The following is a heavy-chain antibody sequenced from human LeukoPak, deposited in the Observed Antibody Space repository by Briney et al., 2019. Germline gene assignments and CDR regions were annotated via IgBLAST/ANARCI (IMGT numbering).Heavy chain of an antibody. V-gene: IGHV3-48*01. J-gene: IGHJ4*02. Sequence: GGSLRLSCAASGFTFRSYSMNWVRQAPGKGLEWVSYISSSGSTIHYGDSVKGRFTISRDNSKNTLYLQMNSLRAEDTAVYYCAKVDSGWSQGTLVTVSS. CDR3: AKVDSG. CDR2: ISSSGSTI. CDR1: GFTFRSYS. D-gene: IGHD6-19*01.